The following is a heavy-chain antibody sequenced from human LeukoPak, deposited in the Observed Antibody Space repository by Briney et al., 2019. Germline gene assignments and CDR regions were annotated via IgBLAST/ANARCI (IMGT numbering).Heavy chain of an antibody. CDR2: IYHSGST. CDR1: GGSISSYY. Sequence: SETLSLTCTVSGGSISSYYWGWIRQPPGKGLEWIGSIYHSGSTYYNPSLKSRVTISVDTSKNQFSLKLSSVTAADTAVYYCARVDYYYMDVWGKGTTVTVSS. V-gene: IGHV4-38-2*02. CDR3: ARVDYYYMDV. J-gene: IGHJ6*03.